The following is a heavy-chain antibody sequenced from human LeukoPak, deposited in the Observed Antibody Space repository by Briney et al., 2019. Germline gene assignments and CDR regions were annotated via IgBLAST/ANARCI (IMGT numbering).Heavy chain of an antibody. Sequence: GESLKISCKGSGYSFTSYWIAWVRQMPGKGLEWMGIIYPGDSETRYSPSFEGQVTISADKSISTAYLQWSSLKASDTAMYYCARRGETASGPLDYWGQGTLVTVSS. J-gene: IGHJ4*02. D-gene: IGHD6-13*01. CDR1: GYSFTSYW. CDR2: IYPGDSET. V-gene: IGHV5-51*01. CDR3: ARRGETASGPLDY.